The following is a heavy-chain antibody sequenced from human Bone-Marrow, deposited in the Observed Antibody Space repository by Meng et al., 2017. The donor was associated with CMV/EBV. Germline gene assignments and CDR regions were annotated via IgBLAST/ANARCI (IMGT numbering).Heavy chain of an antibody. V-gene: IGHV3-11*01. J-gene: IGHJ6*02. CDR3: ARRSHYGSGTPVDGMDV. CDR1: GFTFSDYY. Sequence: LTCAASGFTFSDYYMSWIRQAPGKGLEWVSYISRSGSSIYYGDSVKGRFTISRDNAKNLLYLQMNSLRAGDTAVYYCARRSHYGSGTPVDGMDVWGQGTTVTVSS. D-gene: IGHD3-10*01. CDR2: ISRSGSSI.